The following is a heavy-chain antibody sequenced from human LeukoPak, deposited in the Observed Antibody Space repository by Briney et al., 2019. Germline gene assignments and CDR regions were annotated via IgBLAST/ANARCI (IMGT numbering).Heavy chain of an antibody. V-gene: IGHV3-15*01. J-gene: IGHJ6*02. CDR3: ARITAYYYYGMDV. D-gene: IGHD3-10*01. CDR1: GFTFNKAW. CDR2: IKSKADGGTT. Sequence: PGGFLRLSCAASGFTFNKAWMSWVRQAPGKGLEWIGRIKSKADGGTTEYAEPVKGIFTISRDDSKNTLYLQMNSLKTEDTAVYYCARITAYYYYGMDVWGQGTTVTVSS.